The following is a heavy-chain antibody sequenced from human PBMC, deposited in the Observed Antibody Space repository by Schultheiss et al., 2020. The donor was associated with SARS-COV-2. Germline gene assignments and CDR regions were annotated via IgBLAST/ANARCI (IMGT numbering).Heavy chain of an antibody. J-gene: IGHJ5*02. CDR2: IYTSGST. D-gene: IGHD2-2*01. V-gene: IGHV4-59*10. CDR1: GGSFSGYY. CDR3: ARLGPIVVVAGAKNWFDP. Sequence: SETLSLTCAVYGGSFSGYYWSWIRQPPGKGLEWIGRIYTSGSTNYNPSLKSRVTISVDTSKNQFSLKLSSVTAADTAVYYCARLGPIVVVAGAKNWFDPWGQGTLVTVSS.